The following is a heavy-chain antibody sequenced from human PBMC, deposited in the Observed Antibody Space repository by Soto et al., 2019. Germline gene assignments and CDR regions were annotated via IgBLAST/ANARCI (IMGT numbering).Heavy chain of an antibody. CDR3: AGTTVTTNY. V-gene: IGHV3-30-3*01. CDR2: ISYDGINK. CDR1: GFTFSSHA. J-gene: IGHJ4*02. Sequence: QVQLVESGGGVVQPGRSLRLSCVGSGFTFSSHAMHWVRQAPGKGLEWVAVISYDGINKYYADSVKGRFTISRDNSKNTLYLQMNSLRAEDTAVYFCAGTTVTTNYWGQGTLVTVSS. D-gene: IGHD4-4*01.